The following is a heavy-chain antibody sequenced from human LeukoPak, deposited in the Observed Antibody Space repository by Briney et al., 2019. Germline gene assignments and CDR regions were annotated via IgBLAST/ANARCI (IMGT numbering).Heavy chain of an antibody. CDR2: INHSGST. CDR1: GFTFSSYA. CDR3: ARPGIAARQRWFDP. D-gene: IGHD6-6*01. V-gene: IGHV4-34*01. Sequence: GSLRLSCAASGFTFSSYAMSWVRQPPGKGLEWIGEINHSGSTNYNPSLKSRVTISVDTSKNQFSLKLSSVTAADTAVYYCARPGIAARQRWFDPWGQGTLVTVSS. J-gene: IGHJ5*02.